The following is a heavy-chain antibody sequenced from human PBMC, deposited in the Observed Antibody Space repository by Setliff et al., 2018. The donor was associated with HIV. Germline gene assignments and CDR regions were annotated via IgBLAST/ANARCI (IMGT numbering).Heavy chain of an antibody. CDR1: GYTFTRNI. V-gene: IGHV1-3*01. J-gene: IGHJ5*02. CDR2: INAANGNA. D-gene: IGHD6-19*01. CDR3: ARDIGSVWHNWFDP. Sequence: ASVKVSCKASGYTFTRNIVHWVRQAPGQRLEWMGWINAANGNAKYSQKFQDRVTFIRDTSASTAYMELNSLRFEDTAVYYCARDIGSVWHNWFDPWGQGTLVTVSS.